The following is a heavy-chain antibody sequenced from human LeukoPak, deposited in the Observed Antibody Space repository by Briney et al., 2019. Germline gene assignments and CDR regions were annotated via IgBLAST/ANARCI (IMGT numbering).Heavy chain of an antibody. CDR2: IIPILGIA. J-gene: IGHJ5*02. D-gene: IGHD4-23*01. Sequence: SVKVSCKASGGTFSSYAISWVRQAPGQGLEWMGRIIPILGIANYAQKFQGRVTITADKSTSTAYMELSSLRSEDTAVYYCARVWTVASDSQNWFDPWGQGTLVTVSP. CDR1: GGTFSSYA. V-gene: IGHV1-69*04. CDR3: ARVWTVASDSQNWFDP.